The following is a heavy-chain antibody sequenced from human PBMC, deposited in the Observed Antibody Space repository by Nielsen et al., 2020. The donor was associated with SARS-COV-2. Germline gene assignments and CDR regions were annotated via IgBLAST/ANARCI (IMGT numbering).Heavy chain of an antibody. Sequence: SETLSLTCTVSGGSISSYYWSWIRQPPGKGLEWIGYIYYSGSTNYNPSLKSRVTISVDTSKNQFSLKLSSVTAADTAVYYCARAAEMATIFDYWGQGTLVTVSS. J-gene: IGHJ4*02. V-gene: IGHV4-59*08. CDR3: ARAAEMATIFDY. CDR1: GGSISSYY. D-gene: IGHD5-24*01. CDR2: IYYSGST.